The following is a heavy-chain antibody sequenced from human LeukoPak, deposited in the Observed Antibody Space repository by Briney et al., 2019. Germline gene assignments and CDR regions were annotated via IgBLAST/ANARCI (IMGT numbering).Heavy chain of an antibody. J-gene: IGHJ6*02. CDR1: GGTFSSYA. CDR2: IIPIFGTA. Sequence: ASVKVSCKASGGTFSSYAISWVRQAPGQGLEWMGGIIPIFGTANYARKFQGRVTITADESTSTAYMELSSLRSEDTAVYYCARERWLQLRDYYYYYGMDVWGQGTTVTVSS. D-gene: IGHD5-24*01. V-gene: IGHV1-69*13. CDR3: ARERWLQLRDYYYYYGMDV.